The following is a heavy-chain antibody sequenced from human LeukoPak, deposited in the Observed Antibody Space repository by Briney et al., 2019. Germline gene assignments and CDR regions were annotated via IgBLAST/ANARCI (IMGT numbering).Heavy chain of an antibody. CDR2: IIPILGIA. Sequence: ASVKVSCKASGGTFSSYAISWVRQAPRQGLEWMGRIIPILGIANYAQKFQGRVTITADKSTSTAYMELSSLRSEDTAVYYCARDLFKVRWFDPWGQGTLVTVSS. CDR1: GGTFSSYA. D-gene: IGHD3-3*01. CDR3: ARDLFKVRWFDP. J-gene: IGHJ5*02. V-gene: IGHV1-69*04.